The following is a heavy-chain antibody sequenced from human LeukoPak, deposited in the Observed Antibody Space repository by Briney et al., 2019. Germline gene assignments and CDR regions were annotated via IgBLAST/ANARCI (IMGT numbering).Heavy chain of an antibody. D-gene: IGHD3-10*01. CDR3: ASDVLWFGGTNDY. Sequence: GGSLRLSCAASGFTFSSYDMHWVRQTTKRGLEWVSPLGSAGDTYYPGSVKGRFTISRENAKNTLYLQMNSLRAEDTAVYYCASDVLWFGGTNDYWGQGTLVTVSS. CDR2: LGSAGDT. V-gene: IGHV3-13*01. J-gene: IGHJ4*02. CDR1: GFTFSSYD.